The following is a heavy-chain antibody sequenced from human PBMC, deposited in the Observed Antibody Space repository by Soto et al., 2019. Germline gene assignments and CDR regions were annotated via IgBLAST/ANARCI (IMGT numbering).Heavy chain of an antibody. Sequence: ASVKVSCKASGFTFTSSAMQWVRQARGQRLEWIGWIVVGSGNTNYAQKFQERVTITRDMSTSTAYMELSSLRSEDTAVYYCAAEPGGYLSYYYGMDVWGQGTTVTVSS. CDR1: GFTFTSSA. D-gene: IGHD1-1*01. V-gene: IGHV1-58*02. J-gene: IGHJ6*02. CDR3: AAEPGGYLSYYYGMDV. CDR2: IVVGSGNT.